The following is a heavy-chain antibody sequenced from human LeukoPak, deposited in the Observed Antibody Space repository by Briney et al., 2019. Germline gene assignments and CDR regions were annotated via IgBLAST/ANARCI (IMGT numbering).Heavy chain of an antibody. D-gene: IGHD3-22*01. V-gene: IGHV3-23*01. CDR1: DFAFSSYA. CDR2: LISSGTTT. Sequence: GGSLRLSCAASDFAFSSYAMSWVRQAPGKGLEWVSSLISSGTTTYYADSVKGRFTISRDNSKNTLYLQMNSLRAEDTAVYYCAKGGPYYDSSGYYSADAFDIWGQGTMVTVSS. CDR3: AKGGPYYDSSGYYSADAFDI. J-gene: IGHJ3*02.